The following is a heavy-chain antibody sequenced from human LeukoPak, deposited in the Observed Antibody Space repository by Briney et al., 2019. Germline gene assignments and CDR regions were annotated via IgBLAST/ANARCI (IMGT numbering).Heavy chain of an antibody. D-gene: IGHD2-15*01. CDR1: GGSFSGYY. Sequence: SETLSLTCAVHGGSFSGYYWSWIRQPPGKGLEWIGEINHSGSTNYNPSLKSRVTISVDTSKNQFSLKLSSVTAADTAVYYCARGRSRFDYWGQGTLVTVSS. CDR3: ARGRSRFDY. J-gene: IGHJ4*02. CDR2: INHSGST. V-gene: IGHV4-34*01.